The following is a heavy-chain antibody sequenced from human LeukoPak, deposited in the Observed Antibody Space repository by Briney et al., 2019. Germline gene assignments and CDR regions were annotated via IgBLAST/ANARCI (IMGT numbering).Heavy chain of an antibody. Sequence: SGGSLRLSCAASGFTFSGYWMDWVRQTPGKGLEWVANIKPDGSEIYYVDSVKGRFTISRDNSKNTLYLQMNSLRAEDTAVYYCAKDEDIVVVVAATQGMDVWGQGTTVTVSS. V-gene: IGHV3-7*05. CDR1: GFTFSGYW. CDR3: AKDEDIVVVVAATQGMDV. D-gene: IGHD2-15*01. J-gene: IGHJ6*02. CDR2: IKPDGSEI.